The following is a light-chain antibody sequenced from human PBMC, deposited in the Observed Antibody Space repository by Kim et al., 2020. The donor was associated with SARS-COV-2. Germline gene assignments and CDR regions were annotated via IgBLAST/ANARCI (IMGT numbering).Light chain of an antibody. V-gene: IGLV2-11*01. CDR2: DVT. CDR1: NSDVGGYNF. Sequence: QSALTQPRSVSGSPGQSVTISCTGTNSDVGGYNFVSWYQHHPGKAPELMIYDVTRRPSAVPHRFSGSKSGNTASLTISGLQAEDEADYYCCSFADNNNWVFGGGTKVTVL. CDR3: CSFADNNNWV. J-gene: IGLJ3*02.